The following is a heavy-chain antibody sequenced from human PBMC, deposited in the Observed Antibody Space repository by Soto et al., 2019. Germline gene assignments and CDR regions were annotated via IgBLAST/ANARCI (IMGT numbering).Heavy chain of an antibody. J-gene: IGHJ5*02. CDR2: ISGYNGDT. CDR3: ARDLMVAAGGKNWFDA. CDR1: GYIFGSYG. D-gene: IGHD6-13*01. Sequence: ASVKVSCKASGYIFGSYGISWVRQAPGQGLEWMGWISGYNGDTIYAQKYQDRVTMTTDTSTSTGYMEMRSLKSDDTGVYYCARDLMVAAGGKNWFDAWGQGTLVTVSS. V-gene: IGHV1-18*01.